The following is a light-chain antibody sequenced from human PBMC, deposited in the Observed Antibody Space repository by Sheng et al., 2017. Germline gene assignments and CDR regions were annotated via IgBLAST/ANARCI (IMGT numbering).Light chain of an antibody. V-gene: IGLV3-19*01. CDR2: GKN. CDR1: SLRSYY. J-gene: IGLJ2*01. CDR3: NSRDSSGDHI. Sequence: SSELTQDPAVSVALGQTVRITCQGDSLRSYYPSWYQQKPGQAPVLVIYGKNDRPSGIPDRFSGFSSGDTASLVITGAQAEDEADYYCNSRDSSGDHIFGGGTKLTVL.